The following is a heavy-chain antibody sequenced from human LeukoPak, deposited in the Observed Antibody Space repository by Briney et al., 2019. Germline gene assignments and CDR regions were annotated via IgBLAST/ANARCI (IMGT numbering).Heavy chain of an antibody. CDR1: GGSISSSNW. D-gene: IGHD3-10*01. Sequence: KPSETLSLTCAVSGGSISSSNWWSWVRQPPGKGLEWIGEIYHSGSTNYNPSLKSRVTISVDRSKNQFSLRLSSVTAADTAVYYCSRGRIYYGSGIDYWGQGTLVTVSS. CDR2: IYHSGST. CDR3: SRGRIYYGSGIDY. J-gene: IGHJ4*02. V-gene: IGHV4-4*02.